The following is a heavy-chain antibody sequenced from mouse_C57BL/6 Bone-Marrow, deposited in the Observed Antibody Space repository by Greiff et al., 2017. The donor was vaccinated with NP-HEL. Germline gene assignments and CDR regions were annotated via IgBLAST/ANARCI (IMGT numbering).Heavy chain of an antibody. CDR3: AKLGSWFAY. D-gene: IGHD4-1*01. Sequence: QVQLQQSGPGLVQPSQSLSITCTVSGFSLTSYGVHWVRQSPGKGLEWLGVIWSGGSTDYNAAFISRLSISKDKSKSQVFFKMNSLQADDTAIYYCAKLGSWFAYWGQGTLVTVSA. J-gene: IGHJ3*01. V-gene: IGHV2-2*01. CDR2: IWSGGST. CDR1: GFSLTSYG.